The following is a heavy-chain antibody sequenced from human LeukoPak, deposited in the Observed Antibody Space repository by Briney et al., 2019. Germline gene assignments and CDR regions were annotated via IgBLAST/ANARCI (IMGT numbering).Heavy chain of an antibody. Sequence: GGSLRLSCAASGFTFSSYGMHWVRQAPGKGLEWVAVIWYDGSNKYYADSVKGRFTISRDNSKNTLYLQMNSLRAEDTAVYYCARDHDTAMAFDYWGQGTLVTVSS. CDR3: ARDHDTAMAFDY. CDR1: GFTFSSYG. CDR2: IWYDGSNK. D-gene: IGHD5-18*01. V-gene: IGHV3-33*01. J-gene: IGHJ4*02.